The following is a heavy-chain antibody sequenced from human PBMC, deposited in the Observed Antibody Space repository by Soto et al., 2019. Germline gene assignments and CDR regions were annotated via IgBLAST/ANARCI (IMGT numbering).Heavy chain of an antibody. CDR3: ASFPVIPGRDSPLIFDY. CDR1: GYSMNIHY. V-gene: IGHV4-59*08. D-gene: IGHD3-22*01. Sequence: SETLSLTCTVTGYSMNIHYWSWLRQPPGKALEWMGYVYFTGSTNYSPSLESRLTILVDTSKNQFSLKLTSVTAADTAVYYCASFPVIPGRDSPLIFDYWGQGTLVT. CDR2: VYFTGST. J-gene: IGHJ4*01.